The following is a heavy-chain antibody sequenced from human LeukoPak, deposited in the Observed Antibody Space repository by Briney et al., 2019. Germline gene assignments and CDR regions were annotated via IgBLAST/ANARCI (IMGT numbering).Heavy chain of an antibody. CDR3: AKGHCSGGSYYSGY. CDR1: GFTFSSYA. V-gene: IGHV3-23*01. Sequence: GGSLRLSCAASGFTFSSYAMSWVRQAPGKGLEWVSAISGSGGSTYYADSVKGRFTISRDNSKNTLYLQMNSLRAEDTAVYYCAKGHCSGGSYYSGYWGQGTLVTVSS. D-gene: IGHD2-15*01. CDR2: ISGSGGST. J-gene: IGHJ4*02.